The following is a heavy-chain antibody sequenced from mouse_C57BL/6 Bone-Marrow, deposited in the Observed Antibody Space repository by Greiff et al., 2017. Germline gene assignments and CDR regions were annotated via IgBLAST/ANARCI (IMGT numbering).Heavy chain of an antibody. CDR3: ARYSYDYGSSPAWFAY. V-gene: IGHV1-53*01. J-gene: IGHJ3*01. CDR2: INPSNGGT. CDR1: GYTFTSYW. Sequence: QVQLQQPGTELVKPGASVKLSCKASGYTFTSYWMHWVKQRPGQGLEWIGNINPSNGGTNYNEKFKSKATLTVDKSSSTAYMQLSSLTSEDSAVYYCARYSYDYGSSPAWFAYWGQGTLVTVAA. D-gene: IGHD1-1*01.